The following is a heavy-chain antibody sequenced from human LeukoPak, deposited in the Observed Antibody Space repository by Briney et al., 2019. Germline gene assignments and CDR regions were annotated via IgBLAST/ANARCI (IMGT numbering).Heavy chain of an antibody. V-gene: IGHV3-33*06. CDR1: GFTFSDYG. CDR2: IWYDGGKK. J-gene: IGHJ6*02. Sequence: GGSLRLSCAASGFTFSDYGMYWVRQAPGKGLEWVALIWYDGGKKYYTDSVRGRFTISRDNSKNTLYLQMNSLRVDDTAVYYCAKAASSSWPSYYYGMDVWGQGTTVTVSS. D-gene: IGHD6-13*01. CDR3: AKAASSSWPSYYYGMDV.